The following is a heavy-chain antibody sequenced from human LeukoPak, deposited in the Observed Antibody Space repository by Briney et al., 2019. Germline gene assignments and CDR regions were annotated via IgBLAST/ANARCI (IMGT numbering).Heavy chain of an antibody. V-gene: IGHV3-48*03. J-gene: IGHJ4*02. CDR1: GFIFSSFE. D-gene: IGHD4-17*01. CDR2: ISRSGSTI. Sequence: PGRSLRLSCAVSGFIFSSFEMNWVRQAPGEGGEWVSYISRSGSTIYYADSVKGRFTITRDNAKDSLYLKMNSLRAEDTAVYYCARDLHGDYFIDYWGQGTLVTVSS. CDR3: ARDLHGDYFIDY.